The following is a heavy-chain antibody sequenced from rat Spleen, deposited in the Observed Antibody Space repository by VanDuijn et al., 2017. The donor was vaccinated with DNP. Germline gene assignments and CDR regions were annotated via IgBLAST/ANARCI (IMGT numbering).Heavy chain of an antibody. CDR3: ARGDILRSFDY. V-gene: IGHV3-3*01. D-gene: IGHD1-6*01. J-gene: IGHJ2*01. CDR2: INSAGST. CDR1: GYSITNHY. Sequence: EVQLQESGPGLVKPSQSLSLTCSVTGYSITNHYWGWIRKFPGHKLEWMGYINSAGSTNYNPSLKGRISITSDTSKNQFFLQVNSVTTEDTATYYCARGDILRSFDYWGQGVMVTVSS.